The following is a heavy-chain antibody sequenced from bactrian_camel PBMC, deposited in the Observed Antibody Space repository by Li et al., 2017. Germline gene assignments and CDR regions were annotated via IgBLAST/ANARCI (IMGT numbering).Heavy chain of an antibody. D-gene: IGHD4*01. Sequence: HVQLVESGGGSTHAGGSMILSCTGSGGNCAGWFRQAPGQEREGVAAIYTGGDRLYADSVKGRFTISLNRAQTMVYLQMSSLEPEDTAVYYCAASRAKYYSAYVPCPSDPSHFDYWGQGTQVTVS. CDR3: AASRAKYYSAYVPCPSDPSHFDY. CDR2: IYTGGDR. V-gene: IGHV3S53*01. J-gene: IGHJ6*01. CDR1: GGNCA.